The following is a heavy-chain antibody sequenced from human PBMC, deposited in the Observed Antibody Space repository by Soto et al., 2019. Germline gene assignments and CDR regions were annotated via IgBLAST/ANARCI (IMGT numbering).Heavy chain of an antibody. J-gene: IGHJ6*02. CDR3: ARDPVVVVAATYYYYYGMDV. D-gene: IGHD2-15*01. CDR1: GFNFDDYA. Sequence: GGSLRRSCAASGFNFDDYAMHWVRQAPGKGLEWVSGISWSSVTFDYADSVKGRFTISRDNAKNSLYLQMNSLRAEDTAFYYCARDPVVVVAATYYYYYGMDVWGQGTTVTVSS. CDR2: ISWSSVTF. V-gene: IGHV3-9*01.